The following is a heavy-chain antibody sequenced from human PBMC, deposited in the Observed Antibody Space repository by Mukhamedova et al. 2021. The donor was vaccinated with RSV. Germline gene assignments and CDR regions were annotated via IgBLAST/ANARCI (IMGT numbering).Heavy chain of an antibody. CDR3: AILKSYS. D-gene: IGHD2-15*01. CDR2: INPNNGDT. Sequence: FTGYYVHWVRQAPGQGLEWMAWINPNNGDTDSAQKFQGRVTMTRDTSINTAYMELRRLTSDDTAVYYCAILKSYSWGQGTPVTVS. V-gene: IGHV1-2*02. CDR1: FTGYY. J-gene: IGHJ4*02.